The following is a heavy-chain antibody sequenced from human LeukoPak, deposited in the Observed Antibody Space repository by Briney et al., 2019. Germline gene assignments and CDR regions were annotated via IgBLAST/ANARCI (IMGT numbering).Heavy chain of an antibody. CDR1: GGTFSSYA. J-gene: IGHJ4*02. V-gene: IGHV1-2*02. D-gene: IGHD3-9*01. CDR3: ARVGTPSMDDILTGFDY. CDR2: INPNSGGT. Sequence: ASVKVSCKASGGTFSSYAISWVRQAPGQGLEWMGWINPNSGGTNYAQKFQGRVTMTRDTSISTAYMELSRLRSDDTAVYYCARVGTPSMDDILTGFDYWGQGTLVTVSS.